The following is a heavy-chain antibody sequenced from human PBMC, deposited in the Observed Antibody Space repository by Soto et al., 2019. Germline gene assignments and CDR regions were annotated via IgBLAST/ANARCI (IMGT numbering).Heavy chain of an antibody. Sequence: EVQLVESGGGLVQPGGSLRLSCAASGLIFSDYHMDWVRQAPGKGLEWVGRIRRKANSYTTEYAASVKGRFTISRDDSTNSLDLQMNTLKSEDTAVYYCAMLGGWSGGSSGMDVWGQGTTVTVSS. CDR3: AMLGGWSGGSSGMDV. D-gene: IGHD6-19*01. CDR2: IRRKANSYTT. J-gene: IGHJ6*02. V-gene: IGHV3-72*01. CDR1: GLIFSDYH.